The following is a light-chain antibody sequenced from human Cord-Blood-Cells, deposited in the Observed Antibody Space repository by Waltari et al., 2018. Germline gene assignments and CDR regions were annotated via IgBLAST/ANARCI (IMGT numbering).Light chain of an antibody. CDR1: QSISSY. Sequence: DTQLPKSPSSFLPSVETRLPSTSRASQSISSYLNWYQQKPGKAPKLLIYAASSLQSGVPSRFSGSGSGTDFTLTISSLQPEDFATYYCQQSYSTPRFTFGPGTKVDIK. CDR2: AAS. CDR3: QQSYSTPRFT. V-gene: IGKV1-39*01. J-gene: IGKJ3*01.